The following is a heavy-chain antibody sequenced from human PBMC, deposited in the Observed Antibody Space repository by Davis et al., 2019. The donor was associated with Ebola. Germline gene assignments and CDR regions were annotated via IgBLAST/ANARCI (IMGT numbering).Heavy chain of an antibody. CDR3: AKAESGWLQALGDY. CDR1: GFTFDDYA. CDR2: ISWNSGSI. J-gene: IGHJ4*02. D-gene: IGHD5-24*01. Sequence: PGGSLRLSCAASGFTFDDYAMHWVRHAPGKGLEWVSGISWNSGSIGYADSVKGRFTISRDNAKNSLYLQMNSLRAEDTALYYCAKAESGWLQALGDYWGQGTLVTVSS. V-gene: IGHV3-9*01.